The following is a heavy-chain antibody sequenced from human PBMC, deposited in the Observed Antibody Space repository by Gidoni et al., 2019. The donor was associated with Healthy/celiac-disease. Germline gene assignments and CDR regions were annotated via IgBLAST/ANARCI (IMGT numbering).Heavy chain of an antibody. CDR1: GFTFSSYD. Sequence: EVQLLESGGGLVQPGGSLRLSCAASGFTFSSYDMRWVRQAPGKGLALVSAISGSGCSTYYADSVKGRFTISRDNSKNTLDLQMNSLRAEDTAVYYCAKDRGVYDYIWGSYRYPGWFDPWGQGTLVTVSS. D-gene: IGHD3-16*02. J-gene: IGHJ5*02. V-gene: IGHV3-23*01. CDR3: AKDRGVYDYIWGSYRYPGWFDP. CDR2: ISGSGCST.